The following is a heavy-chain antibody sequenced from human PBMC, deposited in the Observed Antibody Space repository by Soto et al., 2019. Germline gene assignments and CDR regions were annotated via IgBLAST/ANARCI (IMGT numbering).Heavy chain of an antibody. D-gene: IGHD5-18*01. V-gene: IGHV3-21*01. Sequence: PGGSLRLSCAASGFTFSSYSMNWVRQAPGKGLEWVSSISSSSSYIYYADSVKGRFTISRDNAKNSLYLQMNSLRAEDTAVYYCAREMDTAMVSGVDYWGQGTLVTVSS. CDR1: GFTFSSYS. CDR3: AREMDTAMVSGVDY. J-gene: IGHJ4*02. CDR2: ISSSSSYI.